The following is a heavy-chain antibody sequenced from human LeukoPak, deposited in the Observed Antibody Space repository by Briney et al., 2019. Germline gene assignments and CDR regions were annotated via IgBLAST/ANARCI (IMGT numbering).Heavy chain of an antibody. CDR3: ARNPTHLLTGYTIFYFDF. CDR1: GYTFTDYS. D-gene: IGHD3-9*01. J-gene: IGHJ4*02. Sequence: ASVKVSCKASGYTFTDYSIHWVRQAPGQGLEWMGWINPDSGGKNYAQNFQGRVTMTRDTSISTAYLELSSPSSDHTAVYFCARNPTHLLTGYTIFYFDFWGQGTLVTVSS. CDR2: INPDSGGK. V-gene: IGHV1-2*02.